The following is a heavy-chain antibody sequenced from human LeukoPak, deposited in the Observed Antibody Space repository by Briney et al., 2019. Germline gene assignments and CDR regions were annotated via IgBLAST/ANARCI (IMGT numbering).Heavy chain of an antibody. Sequence: GGSLRLSCAASGFTFSSYAMSWVRQAPGKGLEWVSAISGSGGSTYYADSVKGRFTISRDKSKNTLYLQMNSLRAEDTAVYYCAKGSGMIVTLRFDYWGQGTLVTVSS. V-gene: IGHV3-23*01. D-gene: IGHD3-22*01. CDR2: ISGSGGST. J-gene: IGHJ4*02. CDR3: AKGSGMIVTLRFDY. CDR1: GFTFSSYA.